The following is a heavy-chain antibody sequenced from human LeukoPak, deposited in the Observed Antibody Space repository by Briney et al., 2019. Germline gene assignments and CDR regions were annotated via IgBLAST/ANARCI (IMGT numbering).Heavy chain of an antibody. CDR3: ARDRDGDYFDY. J-gene: IGHJ4*02. D-gene: IGHD4-17*01. CDR2: ISSSSSTI. V-gene: IGHV3-48*01. Sequence: GGSLRLSCAASGFTFSSYSMNWVRQAPGKGLEWVSYISSSSSTIYYADSVKGRFTISRDNAKNSLYLQMNSLRGEDTAVYYCARDRDGDYFDYWGQGTLVTVSS. CDR1: GFTFSSYS.